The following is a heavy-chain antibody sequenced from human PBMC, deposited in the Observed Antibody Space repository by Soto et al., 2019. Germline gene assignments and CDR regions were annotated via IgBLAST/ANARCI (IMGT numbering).Heavy chain of an antibody. D-gene: IGHD3-3*01. J-gene: IGHJ4*02. CDR2: ISGSGGNT. CDR1: GFTLSGYA. V-gene: IGHV3-23*01. CDR3: ARGLKKYQLSYDFWSGTFFDY. Sequence: EVQLLESGGTVVQPGGSLRLSCVASGFTLSGYAMSWVRQAPGKGLEWVSAISGSGGNTYSADSVKGRFTVSRDNSKNTVYLKMNSLRAENTALYYCARGLKKYQLSYDFWSGTFFDYWGQGTLVTVSS.